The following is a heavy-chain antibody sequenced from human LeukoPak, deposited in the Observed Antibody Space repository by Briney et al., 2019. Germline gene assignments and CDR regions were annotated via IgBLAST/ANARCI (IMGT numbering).Heavy chain of an antibody. CDR1: VGSFSGYY. D-gene: IGHD5-12*01. J-gene: IGHJ6*03. CDR2: INHSGST. V-gene: IGHV4-34*01. CDR3: ARLGYRYYYMDV. Sequence: SETLSLTCAVYVGSFSGYYWSWIRQPPGKGLEWIGEINHSGSTNYNPSLKSRVTISVDTSKNQFSLKLSSVTAADTAVYYCARLGYRYYYMDVWGKGTTVTISS.